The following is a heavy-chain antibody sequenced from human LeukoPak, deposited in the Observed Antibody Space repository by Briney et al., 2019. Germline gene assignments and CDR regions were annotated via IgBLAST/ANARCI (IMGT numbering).Heavy chain of an antibody. D-gene: IGHD3-3*01. J-gene: IGHJ4*02. CDR3: AKRGVVIRVIIVGFHKEAYYFDS. V-gene: IGHV3-23*01. CDR2: ISVSGGGT. CDR1: GITLSNYA. Sequence: GGSLRLSCAVSGITLSNYAMSWVRQAPGKGLEWVAGISVSGGGTHYADSVKGRFTISRDNPKNTLYLKMNNLRAGDTAVYFCAKRGVVIRVIIVGFHKEAYYFDSWGQGALVTVSS.